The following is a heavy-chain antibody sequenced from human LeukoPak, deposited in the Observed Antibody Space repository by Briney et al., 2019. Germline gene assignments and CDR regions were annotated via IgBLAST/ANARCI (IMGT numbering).Heavy chain of an antibody. CDR3: ARTSFVGLDY. D-gene: IGHD2-21*01. J-gene: IGHJ4*02. V-gene: IGHV4-31*03. Sequence: SETLSLTCTVSGGSISSGGYYWSWIRQHPGKGLEWIGYIYYSGSTYYNPSLKSRVTISVDTSKNQFSLKLSSVTAADTAVYCCARTSFVGLDYWGQGTLVTVSS. CDR1: GGSISSGGYY. CDR2: IYYSGST.